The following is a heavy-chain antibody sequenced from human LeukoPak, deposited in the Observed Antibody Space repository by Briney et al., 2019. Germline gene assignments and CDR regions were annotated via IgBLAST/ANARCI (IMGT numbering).Heavy chain of an antibody. Sequence: SVKVSCKASGGTFSSYAISWVRQAPGQGLEWVGRIIPIFGTANYAQKFQGRVTITTDESTSTAYMELSSLRSEDTAVYYCARAQLAYCGGDCPDYYYYYMDLWGKGTTVTVFS. V-gene: IGHV1-69*05. D-gene: IGHD2-21*02. J-gene: IGHJ6*03. CDR2: IIPIFGTA. CDR3: ARAQLAYCGGDCPDYYYYYMDL. CDR1: GGTFSSYA.